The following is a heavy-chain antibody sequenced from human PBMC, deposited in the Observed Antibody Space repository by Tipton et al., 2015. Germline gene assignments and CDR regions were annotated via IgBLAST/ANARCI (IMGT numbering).Heavy chain of an antibody. J-gene: IGHJ4*02. CDR3: ARRRRGSHFDY. CDR1: GFSVRSIY. CDR2: TSTDGTT. V-gene: IGHV3-53*01. Sequence: SLRLSCAGAGFSVRSIYMSWVRQAPGKGLVWVSVTSTDGTTIYADSVKGRFSISRDTSRNTLYVQMNNLRVEATAVYYCARRRRGSHFDYWGQGTLVTVSS. D-gene: IGHD3-16*01.